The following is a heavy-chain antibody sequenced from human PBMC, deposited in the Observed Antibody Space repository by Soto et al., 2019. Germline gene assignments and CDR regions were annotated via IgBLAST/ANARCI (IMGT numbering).Heavy chain of an antibody. Sequence: SETMSLACTVSSASIGSIYWSWIRQPQGKGLEWNGYTYYSGRTTYSHTLKSRVTISVDTSTSQFSLKLSSVTAADTAVYYCTTDLDSRARTDWYIDYWGHGTLVTVSS. CDR1: SASIGSIY. V-gene: IGHV4-59*01. CDR2: TYYSGRT. D-gene: IGHD3-9*01. CDR3: TTDLDSRARTDWYIDY. J-gene: IGHJ4*01.